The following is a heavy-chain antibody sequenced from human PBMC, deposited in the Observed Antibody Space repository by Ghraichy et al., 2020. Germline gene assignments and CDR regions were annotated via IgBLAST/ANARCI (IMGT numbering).Heavy chain of an antibody. D-gene: IGHD4-23*01. Sequence: GGSLRLSCAASGFTFSSYGMHWVRQAPGKGLEWVAVISYDGSNKYYADSVKGRFTISRDNSKNTLYLQMNSLRAEDTAVYYCMGGYGGNSFDYWGQGTLVTVSS. CDR1: GFTFSSYG. V-gene: IGHV3-30*03. CDR3: MGGYGGNSFDY. J-gene: IGHJ4*02. CDR2: ISYDGSNK.